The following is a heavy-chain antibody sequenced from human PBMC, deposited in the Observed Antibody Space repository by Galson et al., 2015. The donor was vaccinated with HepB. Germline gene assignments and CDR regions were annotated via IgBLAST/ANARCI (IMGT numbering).Heavy chain of an antibody. CDR1: GFTVISSH. Sequence: SLRLSCAAAGFTVISSHLHGVRQAPGTGLEWLAVMWPDKSQEIYADTVKGRFTISRDNSKNTVYLQINSLSVDDTAVYYCASDPRDGMYHFDYWGQGTLVTASS. CDR3: ASDPRDGMYHFDY. V-gene: IGHV3-33*01. D-gene: IGHD5-24*01. CDR2: MWPDKSQE. J-gene: IGHJ4*02.